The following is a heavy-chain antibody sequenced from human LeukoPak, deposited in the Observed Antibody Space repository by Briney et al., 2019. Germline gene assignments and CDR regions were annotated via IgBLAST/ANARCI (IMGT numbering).Heavy chain of an antibody. V-gene: IGHV4-59*01. CDR2: IYYSGST. J-gene: IGHJ6*04. Sequence: SETLSLTCTVSGGSISSYYWSWIRQPPGKGLEWIGYIYYSGSTNYNPSLKSRVTIPVDTSKNQFSLKLSSVTAADTAVYYCARDYYDILTGDPYGMDVWGKGTTVTVSS. CDR3: ARDYYDILTGDPYGMDV. CDR1: GGSISSYY. D-gene: IGHD3-9*01.